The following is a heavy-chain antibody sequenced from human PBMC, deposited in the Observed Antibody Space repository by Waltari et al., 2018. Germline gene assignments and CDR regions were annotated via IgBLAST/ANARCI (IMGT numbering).Heavy chain of an antibody. CDR1: GYALSELS. CDR3: ATSNSGGRRGFDY. CDR2: FNPEDGEI. D-gene: IGHD2-15*01. Sequence: QVQLVQSGAEVKKPGATMKVSCKVSGYALSELSMHWVRQAPGEGLEWMGGFNPEDGEISYAQKFRGRVTMTEDTSTETVYMDLSSLRSEDTAVYYCATSNSGGRRGFDYWGQGTLVTVSS. J-gene: IGHJ4*02. V-gene: IGHV1-24*01.